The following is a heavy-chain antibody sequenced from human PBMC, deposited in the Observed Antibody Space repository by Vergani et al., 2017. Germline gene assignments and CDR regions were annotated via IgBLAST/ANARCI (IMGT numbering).Heavy chain of an antibody. Sequence: EVQLVESGGGLVKPGGSLRLSCAASGFTFSSYSMNWVRQAPGKGLEWVSLISWDGGSTYYADSVKGRFPISRDNSKNSLYLQMNSLRAEDTALYYCAKDLGPDYYGSGSYWTDAFDIWGQGTMVTVSS. CDR3: AKDLGPDYYGSGSYWTDAFDI. CDR2: ISWDGGST. CDR1: GFTFSSYS. D-gene: IGHD3-10*01. V-gene: IGHV3-43D*03. J-gene: IGHJ3*02.